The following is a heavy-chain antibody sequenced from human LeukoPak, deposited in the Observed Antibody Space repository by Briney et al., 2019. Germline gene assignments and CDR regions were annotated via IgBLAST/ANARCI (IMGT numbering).Heavy chain of an antibody. CDR1: GGSISSSSYY. Sequence: SETLSLTCTVSGGSISSSSYYWGWIRQPPGKGLEWIGGIYYSGSTYYNPSLKSRVTISVDTSKNQFSLKLSSVTAADTAVYYCARQQANVYYYDSWGQGTLVTVSS. D-gene: IGHD3-22*01. CDR2: IYYSGST. J-gene: IGHJ4*02. CDR3: ARQQANVYYYDS. V-gene: IGHV4-39*01.